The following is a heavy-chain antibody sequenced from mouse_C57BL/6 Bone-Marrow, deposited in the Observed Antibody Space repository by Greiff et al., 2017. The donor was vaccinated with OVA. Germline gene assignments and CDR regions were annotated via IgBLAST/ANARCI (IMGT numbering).Heavy chain of an antibody. J-gene: IGHJ3*01. CDR1: GYTFTSYT. CDR2: INPSSGYT. V-gene: IGHV1-4*01. D-gene: IGHD3-1*01. Sequence: QVQLQQSGADLARPGASVKMSCKASGYTFTSYTMHWVKQRPGQGLEWIGYINPSSGYTKYNQKFKDKVTLTADKSSSTAYMQLSSLTSEDSAVYYCARRSPLGPWFAYWGQGTLVTVSA. CDR3: ARRSPLGPWFAY.